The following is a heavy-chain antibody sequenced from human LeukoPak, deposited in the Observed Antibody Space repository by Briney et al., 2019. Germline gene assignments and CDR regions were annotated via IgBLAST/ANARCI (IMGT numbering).Heavy chain of an antibody. CDR2: IIPILGIA. V-gene: IGHV1-69*04. D-gene: IGHD2-15*01. Sequence: ASVKVSCKASGGTFSSHAISWVRQAPGQGLEWMGRIIPILGIANYAQKFQGRVAITADKSTSTAYMELSSLRSEDTAVYYCARGFRYCSGGSCYSNPFDYWGQGTLVTVSS. J-gene: IGHJ4*02. CDR3: ARGFRYCSGGSCYSNPFDY. CDR1: GGTFSSHA.